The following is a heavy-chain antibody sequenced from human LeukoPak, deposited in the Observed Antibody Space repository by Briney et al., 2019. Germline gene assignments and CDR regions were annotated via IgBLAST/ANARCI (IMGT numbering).Heavy chain of an antibody. CDR1: GGSFSSYG. J-gene: IGHJ4*02. V-gene: IGHV1-69*13. CDR3: ARIVPGTPPFDY. Sequence: ASVKVSCKASGGSFSSYGISWVRQAPGQGLEWTGGIIPIFGTANYAQKFQGRVTITADESTSTAYMELSSLRSEDTAVYYCARIVPGTPPFDYWGQGTLVTVSS. CDR2: IIPIFGTA. D-gene: IGHD1-1*01.